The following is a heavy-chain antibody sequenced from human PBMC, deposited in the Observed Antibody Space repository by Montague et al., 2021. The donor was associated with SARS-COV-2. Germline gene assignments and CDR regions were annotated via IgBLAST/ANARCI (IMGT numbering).Heavy chain of an antibody. CDR2: IYNSGTT. V-gene: IGHV4-39*01. D-gene: IGHD4-11*01. Sequence: SETLSLTCTVSGDSTSCPNCYWGWIRQAPGKGLDWIGTIYNSGTTYYXXXLKNRLTISINTSKNQFSLKLTSVTAADTAAYYCARHRNYGNHSLDNWFHPWGQGTLVTVSS. J-gene: IGHJ5*02. CDR3: ARHRNYGNHSLDNWFHP. CDR1: GDSTSCPNCY.